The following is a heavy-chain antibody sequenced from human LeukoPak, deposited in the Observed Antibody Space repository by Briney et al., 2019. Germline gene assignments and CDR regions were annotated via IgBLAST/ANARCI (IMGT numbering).Heavy chain of an antibody. CDR2: VYDSGST. J-gene: IGHJ4*02. V-gene: IGHV4-39*01. Sequence: PSETLSLTCTVSGGSISSSSYFWGWIRQPPGKGLEWIGSVYDSGSTYYNPSLKSRVTISVDMSKNQFSLKLSSVTAADTAVFYCARLPPTESSGWGRPFDYWGQGTLVTVSS. CDR3: ARLPPTESSGWGRPFDY. CDR1: GGSISSSSYF. D-gene: IGHD6-19*01.